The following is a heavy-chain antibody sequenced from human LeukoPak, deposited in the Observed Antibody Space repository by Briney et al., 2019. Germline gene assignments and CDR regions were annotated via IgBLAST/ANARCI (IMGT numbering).Heavy chain of an antibody. V-gene: IGHV4-61*01. J-gene: IGHJ4*02. CDR3: ARADSSGYYRIDYFHY. Sequence: SETLSLTCTVSGGSVSSGSYYWSWIRQPPRKGLEWIGYIYYSGSTNYNPSLKSRVTISVDTSKTQFSLKLSSVTAADTAVYFCARADSSGYYRIDYFHYWGQGALVTVSS. CDR2: IYYSGST. CDR1: GGSVSSGSYY. D-gene: IGHD3-22*01.